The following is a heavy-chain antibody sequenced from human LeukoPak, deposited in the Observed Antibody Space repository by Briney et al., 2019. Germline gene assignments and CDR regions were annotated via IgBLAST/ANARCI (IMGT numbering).Heavy chain of an antibody. D-gene: IGHD4-11*01. CDR2: ISAYNGNT. V-gene: IGHV1-18*01. CDR3: ARDYSNYERANAFDI. J-gene: IGHJ3*02. CDR1: GYTFTSYG. Sequence: ASVKVSCKASGYTFTSYGISWVRQAPGQGLEWMGWISAYNGNTNYAQKLQGRVTMTTDTSTSTAYMELRSLRSDGTAVYYCARDYSNYERANAFDIWGQGTMVTVSS.